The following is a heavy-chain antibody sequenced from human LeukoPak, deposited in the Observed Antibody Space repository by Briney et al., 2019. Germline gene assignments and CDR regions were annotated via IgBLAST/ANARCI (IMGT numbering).Heavy chain of an antibody. D-gene: IGHD6-6*01. J-gene: IGHJ4*02. V-gene: IGHV4-59*08. Sequence: SETLSLTCSVSGGSISSLYWSWIRQPPGKGLEWIGYIYYTGSTSYNPSLKSRVTMFVDMSKNQFSLRLSSVTAADTAVYYCARHRAYSSSSPFDYWGQGTLVTVSS. CDR1: GGSISSLY. CDR2: IYYTGST. CDR3: ARHRAYSSSSPFDY.